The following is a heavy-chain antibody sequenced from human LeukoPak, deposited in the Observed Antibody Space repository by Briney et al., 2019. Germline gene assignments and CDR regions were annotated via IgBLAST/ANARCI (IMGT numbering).Heavy chain of an antibody. CDR2: ISDDGRAT. CDR3: VRDIAPIGAVWFDP. V-gene: IGHV3-74*01. CDR1: GFTVKRYY. J-gene: IGHJ5*02. D-gene: IGHD6-13*01. Sequence: GGSLRLSCAASGFTVKRYYMYRIRQAPGRGPMWVSRISDDGRATLYADFAKGRFTISRDSAKNTVYLQMNSLRVEDTALYYCVRDIAPIGAVWFDPWGQGTLVTVSS.